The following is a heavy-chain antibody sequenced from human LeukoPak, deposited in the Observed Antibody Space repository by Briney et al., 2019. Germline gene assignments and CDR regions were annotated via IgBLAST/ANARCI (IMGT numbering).Heavy chain of an antibody. Sequence: ASVKVSCKASGGTFSTYVISWVRQAPGHGLEWMGWISTFNGHTNYAQSRQDRVTMTTDTSTSTVYMELSSLISDDTAVYYCARVDTVNYYYYMDVWGKGTPVTVSS. CDR3: ARVDTVNYYYYMDV. V-gene: IGHV1-18*01. J-gene: IGHJ6*03. D-gene: IGHD5-18*01. CDR1: GGTFSTYV. CDR2: ISTFNGHT.